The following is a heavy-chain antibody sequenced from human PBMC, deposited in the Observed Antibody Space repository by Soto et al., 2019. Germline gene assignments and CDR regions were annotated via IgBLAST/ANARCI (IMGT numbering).Heavy chain of an antibody. V-gene: IGHV3-23*01. D-gene: IGHD6-13*01. CDR1: GFTFSRHG. CDR2: INPSGDST. CDR3: AKVDVSTAGSFDY. Sequence: GGSLRLSCVASGFTFSRHGLSWVRQAPGKGLEWVSTINPSGDSTFYADSVKGRFTISRDNSKNTVYLQMNSLSVGDTAVYLCAKVDVSTAGSFDYWGQGALVTV. J-gene: IGHJ4*02.